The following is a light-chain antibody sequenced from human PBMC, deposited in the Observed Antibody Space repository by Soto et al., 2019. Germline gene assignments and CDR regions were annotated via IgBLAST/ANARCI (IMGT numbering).Light chain of an antibody. J-gene: IGKJ3*01. CDR1: QGISSY. CDR3: QQLNSYPPFT. Sequence: DIQLTQSPSFLSASVGDRVTITCRASQGISSYLAWYQQKPGKAPKLLIYPASTLQSGVPSRFSGSGSGTEFPLTISSLQPEDFPTYYCQQLNSYPPFTFGPGTKVDIK. V-gene: IGKV1-9*01. CDR2: PAS.